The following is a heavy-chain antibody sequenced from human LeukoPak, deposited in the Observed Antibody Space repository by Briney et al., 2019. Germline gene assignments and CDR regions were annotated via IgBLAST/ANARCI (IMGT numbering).Heavy chain of an antibody. CDR3: AIKFEFLDAFDV. Sequence: ASLKGSCEASGYTFTGYYLPCVRQAPGQGLEWMGGSTPNSGDTNYAQKFQGRVTMTRETSITTAYMELSRLRSHDTAMYYCAIKFEFLDAFDVWGQGTVVTVSS. CDR2: STPNSGDT. D-gene: IGHD3-3*01. CDR1: GYTFTGYY. J-gene: IGHJ3*01. V-gene: IGHV1-2*02.